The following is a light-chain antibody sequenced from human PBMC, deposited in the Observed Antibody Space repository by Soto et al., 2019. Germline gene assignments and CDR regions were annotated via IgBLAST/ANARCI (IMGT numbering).Light chain of an antibody. CDR3: CSYGGSYVV. V-gene: IGLV2-11*01. Sequence: QSVLTQPRSVSGSPGQSVTISCTGTSSDVGGYNYVSWYQQHPGKAPKLMIYDVNKWPSGVPDRFSGSKSGNTASLTISGLQAEDEADYYYCSYGGSYVVFGGGTKVTVL. CDR1: SSDVGGYNY. CDR2: DVN. J-gene: IGLJ2*01.